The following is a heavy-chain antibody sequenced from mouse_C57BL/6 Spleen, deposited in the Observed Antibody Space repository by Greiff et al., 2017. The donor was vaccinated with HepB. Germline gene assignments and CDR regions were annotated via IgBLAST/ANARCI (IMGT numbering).Heavy chain of an antibody. CDR3: AHYYGSSFDV. V-gene: IGHV1-82*01. D-gene: IGHD1-1*01. J-gene: IGHJ1*03. Sequence: VQLQHSGPELVKPGASVKISCKASGYAFSSSWMNWVKQRPGKGLEWIGRIYPGDGDTNYNGKFKGKATLTADKSSSTAYMQLSSLTSEDSAVYFCAHYYGSSFDVWGTGTTVTVSS. CDR1: GYAFSSSW. CDR2: IYPGDGDT.